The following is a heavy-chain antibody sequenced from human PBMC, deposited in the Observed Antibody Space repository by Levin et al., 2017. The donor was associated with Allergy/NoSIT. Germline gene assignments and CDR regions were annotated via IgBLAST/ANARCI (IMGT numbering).Heavy chain of an antibody. J-gene: IGHJ6*02. CDR3: AREAYDSSGWALRPYYYYGMDV. CDR2: INSDGSST. V-gene: IGHV3-74*01. Sequence: GGSLRLSCAASGFTFSSYWMHWVRQAPGKGLVWVSRINSDGSSTSYADSVKGRFTISRDNAKNTLYLQMNSLRAEDTAVYYCAREAYDSSGWALRPYYYYGMDVWGQGTTVTVSS. CDR1: GFTFSSYW. D-gene: IGHD3-22*01.